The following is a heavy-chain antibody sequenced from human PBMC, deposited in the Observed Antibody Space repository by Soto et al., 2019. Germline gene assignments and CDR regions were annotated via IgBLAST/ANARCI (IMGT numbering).Heavy chain of an antibody. V-gene: IGHV1-24*01. CDR1: GYPLTELS. CDR3: ATHLVLYTSITGFDH. Sequence: ASVKVSCTVSGYPLTELSMPWVRQAPGKGLEWMGIIDPGDCETSYAPSFQGQVTMTEDKSTGTAYLQRSSLRSEDTAVYYCATHLVLYTSITGFDHWGQGTLVTVSS. CDR2: IDPGDCET. J-gene: IGHJ5*02. D-gene: IGHD6-19*01.